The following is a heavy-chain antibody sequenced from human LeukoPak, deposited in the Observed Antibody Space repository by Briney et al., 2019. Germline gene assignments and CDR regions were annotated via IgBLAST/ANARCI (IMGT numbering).Heavy chain of an antibody. V-gene: IGHV4-4*07. CDR2: FYSGGSA. Sequence: SETLSLTCTVSGGSISSYYWSWIRQPAGKGLEWIGRFYSGGSADYNPSLKSRVTMSVDTSKNQFSLRLSSVTAADTAVYYCARVYSGYDLPGSLANYYFDYWGQGTLVTVSS. J-gene: IGHJ4*02. CDR1: GGSISSYY. CDR3: ARVYSGYDLPGSLANYYFDY. D-gene: IGHD5-12*01.